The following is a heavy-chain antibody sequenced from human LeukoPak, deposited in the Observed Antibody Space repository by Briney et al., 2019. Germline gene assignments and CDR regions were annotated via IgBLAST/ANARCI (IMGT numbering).Heavy chain of an antibody. Sequence: ASVKVSCKASGYTFTSYGISWVRQAPGQGLEWMGWISAYNGNTNYAQKLQGRVTMTTDTSTSTAYLELRSLRSDDTAVYYCARDAVVVPAAIIDYWGQGTLVTVSS. CDR3: ARDAVVVPAAIIDY. CDR2: ISAYNGNT. CDR1: GYTFTSYG. D-gene: IGHD2-2*02. V-gene: IGHV1-18*01. J-gene: IGHJ4*02.